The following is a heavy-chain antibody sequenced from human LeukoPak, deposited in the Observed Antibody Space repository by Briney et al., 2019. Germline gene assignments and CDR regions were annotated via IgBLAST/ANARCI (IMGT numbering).Heavy chain of an antibody. J-gene: IGHJ4*02. CDR3: ARDRGFLEWLPDY. V-gene: IGHV3-21*01. D-gene: IGHD3-3*01. CDR2: ISSSSSYI. Sequence: GGSLRLSCAASGFTFSSYSTNWVRQAPGKGLEWVSSISSSSSYIYYADSVKGRFTISRDNAKNSLYLQMNSLRAEDTAVYYCARDRGFLEWLPDYWGQGTLVTVSS. CDR1: GFTFSSYS.